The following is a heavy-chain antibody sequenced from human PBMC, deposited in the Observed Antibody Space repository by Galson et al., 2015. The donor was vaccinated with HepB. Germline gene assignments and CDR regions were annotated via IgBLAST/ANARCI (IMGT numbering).Heavy chain of an antibody. CDR1: GGTFSSYA. CDR2: IIPIFGTA. Sequence: SVKVSCKASGGTFSSYAISWVRQAPGQGLEWMGGIIPIFGTANYAQKFQGRVTITADESTSTAYMELSSLRSEDTAVYYCATAPEHSYGPRYFDYWGQGTLVTVSS. CDR3: ATAPEHSYGPRYFDY. V-gene: IGHV1-69*13. D-gene: IGHD5-18*01. J-gene: IGHJ4*02.